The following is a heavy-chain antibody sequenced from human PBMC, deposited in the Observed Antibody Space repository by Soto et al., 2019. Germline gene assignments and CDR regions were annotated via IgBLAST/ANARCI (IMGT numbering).Heavy chain of an antibody. D-gene: IGHD3-10*01. V-gene: IGHV3-7*01. Sequence: EVQLVESGGGLVQPGGSLRLSCAASGFTFSSYWMSWVRQAPGKGQEWVANIKQDGSEKYYVDSVTGRFTISRDNAKNALYLQMKSRRAEDMAVYYCAGVGGGDYYYYMDVWGKGTTVTV. J-gene: IGHJ6*03. CDR1: GFTFSSYW. CDR3: AGVGGGDYYYYMDV. CDR2: IKQDGSEK.